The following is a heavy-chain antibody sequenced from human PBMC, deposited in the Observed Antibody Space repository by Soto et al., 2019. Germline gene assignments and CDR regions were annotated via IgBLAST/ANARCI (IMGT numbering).Heavy chain of an antibody. CDR2: ITPIFGTA. J-gene: IGHJ6*02. V-gene: IGHV1-69*01. CDR1: GGTFSSYA. CDR3: ARCSTSCPSAYYYYGMDV. Sequence: QVQLVQSGAEVKKPGSSVKVSCKASGGTFSSYAISWVRQAPGQGLEWMGGITPIFGTANYAQKFQGRVTITADESTSTAYMELSSLRSEDTAVYYCARCSTSCPSAYYYYGMDVWGQGTTVTVSS. D-gene: IGHD2-2*01.